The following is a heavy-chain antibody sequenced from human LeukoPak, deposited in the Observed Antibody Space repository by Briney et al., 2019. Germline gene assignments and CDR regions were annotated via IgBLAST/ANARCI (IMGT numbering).Heavy chain of an antibody. J-gene: IGHJ6*03. V-gene: IGHV1-69*05. D-gene: IGHD3-3*01. CDR3: AIDFAPGDFWSGSSGMNV. Sequence: GASVKVSCKASGGTFNSYVISWVRQAPGQGLEWMGGIIPVFGTPKYAQKFQGRVSITKDESTSTAYMELSSLSSEDTAVYYCAIDFAPGDFWSGSSGMNVWGKGTTVTVSS. CDR1: GGTFNSYV. CDR2: IIPVFGTP.